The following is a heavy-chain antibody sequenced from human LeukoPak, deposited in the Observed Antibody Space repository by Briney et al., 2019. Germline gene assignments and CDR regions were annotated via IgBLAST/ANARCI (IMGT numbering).Heavy chain of an antibody. CDR1: RYIFTNYG. D-gene: IGHD2-15*01. CDR3: AREWYCSGGSCYSGATDS. J-gene: IGHJ5*01. CDR2: ISAHNGNT. Sequence: VASVKVSCKASRYIFTNYGIIWVRQAPGQGLEWMGWISAHNGNTDYVQKFQGRVTMTTDTSTGTAYMELRSLRSDDTAVYYCAREWYCSGGSCYSGATDSWGQGTLVTVSS. V-gene: IGHV1-18*01.